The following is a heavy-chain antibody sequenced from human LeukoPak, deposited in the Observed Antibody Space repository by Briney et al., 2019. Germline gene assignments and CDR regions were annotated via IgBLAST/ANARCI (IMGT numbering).Heavy chain of an antibody. V-gene: IGHV4-34*01. CDR1: GGSFSGYY. CDR3: ARGRVVVVAASYYYGMDV. J-gene: IGHJ6*02. Sequence: PSETLSLTCAVYGGSFSGYYWSWIRQPPRKGLEWVGEINHSGSTNYNPSLKSRVTISVDTSKNQFSLKLSSVTAADTAVYYCARGRVVVVAASYYYGMDVWGQGTTVTVSS. D-gene: IGHD2-15*01. CDR2: INHSGST.